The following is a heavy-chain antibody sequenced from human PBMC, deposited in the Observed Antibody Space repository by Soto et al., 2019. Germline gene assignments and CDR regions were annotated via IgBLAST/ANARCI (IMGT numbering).Heavy chain of an antibody. Sequence: SCAASGFTFSSYSMNWVRQAPGKGLEWVSSISSSSSYIYYADSVKGRFTISRDNAKNSLYLQMNSLRAEDTAVYYCAREKMATTPPFDYWGQGTLVTVSS. CDR3: AREKMATTPPFDY. CDR1: GFTFSSYS. J-gene: IGHJ4*02. V-gene: IGHV3-21*01. D-gene: IGHD5-12*01. CDR2: ISSSSSYI.